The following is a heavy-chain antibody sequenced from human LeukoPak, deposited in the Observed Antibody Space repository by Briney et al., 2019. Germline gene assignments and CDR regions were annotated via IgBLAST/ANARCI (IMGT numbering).Heavy chain of an antibody. CDR3: AKDLLRDRWFGES. D-gene: IGHD3-10*01. CDR2: ISRSGSTK. CDR1: GFTFSDYN. Sequence: GGSLRLSCAASGFTFSDYNMRWIRQAPGKGLEWVSSISRSGSTKYYADSVKGRFTISRDDSKNTLYLQMDSLRPEDTAMYYCAKDLLRDRWFGESWGQGTLVTVSS. V-gene: IGHV3-11*04. J-gene: IGHJ5*02.